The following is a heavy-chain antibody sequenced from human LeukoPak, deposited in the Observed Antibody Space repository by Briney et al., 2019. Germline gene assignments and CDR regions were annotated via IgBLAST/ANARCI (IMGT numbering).Heavy chain of an antibody. V-gene: IGHV4-59*08. CDR2: IYYSGST. Sequence: SETLSLTCTVSGGSISSYYWSWIRQPPGKGLEWIGYIYYSGSTNYNPSLKSRVTISVDTSKNQFSLKLSSVTAADTAVYYSARHGKTGSYFYYFDYWGQGTLVTVSS. CDR3: ARHGKTGSYFYYFDY. CDR1: GGSISSYY. J-gene: IGHJ4*02. D-gene: IGHD3-10*01.